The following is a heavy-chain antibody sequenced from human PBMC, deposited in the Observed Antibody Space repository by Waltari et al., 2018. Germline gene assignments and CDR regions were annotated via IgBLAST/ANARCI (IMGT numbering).Heavy chain of an antibody. D-gene: IGHD3-16*01. J-gene: IGHJ4*02. CDR1: GLTFSGNW. CDR2: SNREGSSK. Sequence: EVQLVESGGGLVQPGGSLRRSCAGSGLTFSGNWLHWGRQAPGKGVVWVSRSNREGSSKRYAEFVKGRFTISRDKRKNTLYLQMNRLRGEGTGVYYCARNSKDWRSDGGLDYWGQGTLVTVSS. CDR3: ARNSKDWRSDGGLDY. V-gene: IGHV3-74*01.